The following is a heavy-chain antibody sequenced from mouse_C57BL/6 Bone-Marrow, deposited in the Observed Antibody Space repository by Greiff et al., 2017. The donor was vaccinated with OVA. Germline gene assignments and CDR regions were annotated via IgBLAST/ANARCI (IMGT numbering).Heavy chain of an antibody. CDR3: ARNYGSSEGSFDY. J-gene: IGHJ2*01. V-gene: IGHV2-9-1*01. Sequence: VHLVESGPGLVAPSQSLSITCTVSGFSLTSYAISWVRQPPGKGLEWLGVIWTGGGTNYNSALKSRLSISKDNSKSQVFLKMNSLQTDDTARYYCARNYGSSEGSFDYWGQGTTLTVSS. CDR2: IWTGGGT. CDR1: GFSLTSYA. D-gene: IGHD1-1*01.